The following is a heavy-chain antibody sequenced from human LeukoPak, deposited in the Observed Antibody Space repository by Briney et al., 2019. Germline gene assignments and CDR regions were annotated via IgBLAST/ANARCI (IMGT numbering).Heavy chain of an antibody. D-gene: IGHD3-10*01. CDR2: ITTISHYI. V-gene: IGHV3-21*01. CDR3: ARSGGPGTYHQLRYNWFDP. CDR1: GFTLSDYH. Sequence: GGSLRLSCAASGFTLSDYHMNWVRQAPGKGLEWLSSITTISHYIYYAGAVRGRFTISRDNAKNSLYLQMDSLRGEDTAVYYCARSGGPGTYHQLRYNWFDPWGQGTLVTVSS. J-gene: IGHJ5*02.